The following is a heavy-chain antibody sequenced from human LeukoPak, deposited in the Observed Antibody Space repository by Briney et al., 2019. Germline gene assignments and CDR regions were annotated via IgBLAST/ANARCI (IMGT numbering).Heavy chain of an antibody. Sequence: ASVKVSCKASGGTFTSYAISWVRQAPGQGLEWMGGIIPIFGTANYAQKFQGRVTITADESTSTAYMELSSLRSEDTAVYYCARRSGVSYGDYSWDYFDYWGQGTLVTVSS. CDR1: GGTFTSYA. CDR3: ARRSGVSYGDYSWDYFDY. D-gene: IGHD4-17*01. V-gene: IGHV1-69*13. J-gene: IGHJ4*02. CDR2: IIPIFGTA.